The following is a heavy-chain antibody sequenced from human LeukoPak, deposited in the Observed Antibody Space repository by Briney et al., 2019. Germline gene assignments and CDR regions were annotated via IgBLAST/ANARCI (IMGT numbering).Heavy chain of an antibody. J-gene: IGHJ6*02. CDR2: IYSGGST. Sequence: PGGSLRLSCAASGFTFSSYAMSWVRQAPGKGLEWVSVIYSGGSTYYADSVKGRFTISRDNSKNTLYLQMNSLRAEDTAVYYCASCIAVAGTTLDYYGMDVWGQGTTVTVSS. CDR3: ASCIAVAGTTLDYYGMDV. V-gene: IGHV3-66*01. CDR1: GFTFSSYA. D-gene: IGHD6-19*01.